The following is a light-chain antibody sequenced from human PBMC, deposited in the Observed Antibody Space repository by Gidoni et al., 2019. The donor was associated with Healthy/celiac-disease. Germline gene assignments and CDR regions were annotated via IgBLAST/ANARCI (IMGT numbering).Light chain of an antibody. CDR2: GAS. V-gene: IGKV3-20*01. J-gene: IGKJ4*02. Sequence: EIVLTRSPGTLSLSPGERATLSCRASQSVSSSYLAWYQQTPGQAPRLLIYGASSRATGIPDRFSGSGSGTDFTLTISRLEPEDFAVYYCQQYGSSPLTFGGGTKVEIK. CDR3: QQYGSSPLT. CDR1: QSVSSSY.